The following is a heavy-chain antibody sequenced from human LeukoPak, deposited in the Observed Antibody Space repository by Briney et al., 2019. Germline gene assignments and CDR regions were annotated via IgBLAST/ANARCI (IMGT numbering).Heavy chain of an antibody. CDR1: GFTFSSYG. Sequence: GRSLRLSCAASGFTFSSYGMHWVRQAPGKGLEWVAIISNDGSNKHYADSVKGRFTVSRDNSENTLYLQMNSLRAEDTATYYCAKRIAGSATGVWWYLDLWGRGTLVTVSS. D-gene: IGHD6-13*01. V-gene: IGHV3-30*18. CDR3: AKRIAGSATGVWWYLDL. CDR2: ISNDGSNK. J-gene: IGHJ2*01.